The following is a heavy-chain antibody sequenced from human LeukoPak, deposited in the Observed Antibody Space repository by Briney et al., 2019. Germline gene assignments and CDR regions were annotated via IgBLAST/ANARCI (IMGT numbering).Heavy chain of an antibody. D-gene: IGHD2-15*01. CDR1: GCTFTSYY. CDR3: ARAELYCSGGSCYCSNP. V-gene: IGHV1-46*01. CDR2: INPSGGST. Sequence: ASVKVSCKACGCTFTSYYMHWVGQAPGKGLEGTGVINPSGGSTSDAQTFQGRVTMTRDMSTSTVYMELSSLRSEDTAVYYCARAELYCSGGSCYCSNPWGQGTLVTVSS. J-gene: IGHJ5*02.